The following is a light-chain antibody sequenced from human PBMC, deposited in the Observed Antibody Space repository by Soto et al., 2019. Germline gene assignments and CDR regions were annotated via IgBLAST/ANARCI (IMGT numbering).Light chain of an antibody. CDR2: SNN. Sequence: QSVLTQPPSASGTPGQRVTISCSGSSSKIGSNTVNWYQQLPGTAPKLLIYSNNQRPSGVPDRFSGSKSGTSASLAISVLQSEDEADYYCAAWDDSLNGNVVFGGGTKLTVL. V-gene: IGLV1-44*01. J-gene: IGLJ2*01. CDR1: SSKIGSNT. CDR3: AAWDDSLNGNVV.